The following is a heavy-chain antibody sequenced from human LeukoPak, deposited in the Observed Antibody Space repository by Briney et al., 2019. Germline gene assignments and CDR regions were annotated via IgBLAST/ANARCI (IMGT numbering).Heavy chain of an antibody. CDR2: ISAYNGNT. V-gene: IGHV1-18*01. Sequence: ASVEVSCKASGYTFTSYGISWVRQAPGQGLEWMGWISAYNGNTNYAQKLQGRVTMTTDTSTSTAYMELRSLRSDDTAVYYCARDPPKTTVVTGYDYWGQGTLVTVSS. J-gene: IGHJ4*02. CDR3: ARDPPKTTVVTGYDY. CDR1: GYTFTSYG. D-gene: IGHD4-23*01.